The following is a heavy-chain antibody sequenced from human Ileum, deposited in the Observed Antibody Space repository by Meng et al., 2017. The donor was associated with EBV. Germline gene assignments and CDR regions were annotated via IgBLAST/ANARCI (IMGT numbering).Heavy chain of an antibody. Sequence: VQLHQWAAGLLKPSYTMSLTCAVNGGFFSGYYWSWIRQSPGKGLEWIGEINHSGSTNYNPSLKSRVTISVDTSKNQFSLKLTSVTAADTAVYYCAREARSSGYHPGIGPWGQGTLVTVSS. CDR3: AREARSSGYHPGIGP. CDR1: GGFFSGYY. J-gene: IGHJ5*02. V-gene: IGHV4-34*01. CDR2: INHSGST. D-gene: IGHD3-22*01.